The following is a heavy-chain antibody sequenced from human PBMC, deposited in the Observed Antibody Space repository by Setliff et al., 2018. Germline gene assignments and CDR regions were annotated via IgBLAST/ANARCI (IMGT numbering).Heavy chain of an antibody. V-gene: IGHV1-69*06. D-gene: IGHD6-25*01. J-gene: IGHJ1*01. CDR3: ARAAGSLTSDEYFHH. CDR2: IILIFDRT. Sequence: ASVKVSCKASGGTFGDYGITWVRQAPGQGLEWMGGIILIFDRTKYAQKFQGRVTITADKSTSAAYMELSSLKSEDTAVYYCARAAGSLTSDEYFHHWGQGTLVTVSS. CDR1: GGTFGDYG.